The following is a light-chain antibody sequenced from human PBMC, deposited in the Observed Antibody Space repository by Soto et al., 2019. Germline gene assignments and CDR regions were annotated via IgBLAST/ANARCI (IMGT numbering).Light chain of an antibody. J-gene: IGKJ3*01. CDR2: GAS. CDR1: HSISPTY. V-gene: IGKV3-20*01. Sequence: EIVLTQSPGPLSLSPGERATLSYRTSHSISPTYLAWYQQKPGQAPRLLIYGASTRATGIPDRFSVGGSGTDFTLTISRLEPEDFAVYYCQHYGSSPPITFGPGTKVDIK. CDR3: QHYGSSPPIT.